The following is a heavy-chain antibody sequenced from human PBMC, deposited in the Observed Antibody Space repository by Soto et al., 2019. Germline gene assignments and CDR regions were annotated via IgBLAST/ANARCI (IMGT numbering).Heavy chain of an antibody. Sequence: EVQLVESVGGLVQPGGSLRLSCAASGFTISGNAMNWVRQAPGRGLEWVSYISSSSTNIHYADSVRGRFTISRDNAKNSLYRQMNSLRDEDTAVYRCARDLSWGSKWYYYMDVWGKGTTVTVSS. D-gene: IGHD3-16*01. J-gene: IGHJ6*03. CDR3: ARDLSWGSKWYYYMDV. CDR2: ISSSSTNI. V-gene: IGHV3-48*02. CDR1: GFTISGNA.